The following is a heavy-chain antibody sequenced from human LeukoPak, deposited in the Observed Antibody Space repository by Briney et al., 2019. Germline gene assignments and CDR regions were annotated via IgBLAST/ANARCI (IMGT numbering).Heavy chain of an antibody. J-gene: IGHJ4*02. D-gene: IGHD5-12*01. CDR1: GGSFSGYY. Sequence: SETMSLTCAVYGGSFSGYYWSWIRQPPGKGLEWIGEINHSGSTNYNPSLKSRVTISVDTSKNQFSLKLSSVTAADTAVYYGARVRRGYSAVAFFDYWGQGTLVTVSS. CDR3: ARVRRGYSAVAFFDY. V-gene: IGHV4-34*01. CDR2: INHSGST.